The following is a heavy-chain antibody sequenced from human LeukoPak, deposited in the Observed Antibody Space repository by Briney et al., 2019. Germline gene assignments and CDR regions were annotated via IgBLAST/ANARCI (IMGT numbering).Heavy chain of an antibody. J-gene: IGHJ3*02. V-gene: IGHV3-23*01. D-gene: IGHD1-26*01. Sequence: PGGSLRLSCAASGFSINDYAMTWVRQAPGKGLEWVSVISGSGTSTYSADSVKGRFIISRNSYKNTLYLQMNSLRAEDTAVYYCAKDLGATGAFDIWGQGTMVTVSS. CDR3: AKDLGATGAFDI. CDR1: GFSINDYA. CDR2: ISGSGTST.